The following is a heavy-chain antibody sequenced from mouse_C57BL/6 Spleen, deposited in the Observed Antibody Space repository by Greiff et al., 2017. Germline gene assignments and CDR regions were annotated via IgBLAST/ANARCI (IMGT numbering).Heavy chain of an antibody. V-gene: IGHV1-64*01. J-gene: IGHJ2*01. Sequence: QVQLQQPGAELVKPGASVKLSCKASGYTFTSYWMQWVKQRPGQGLEWIGMIHPNSGSTNYNEKFKSKATLTVDKSSSTAYMQLSSLTSEDSAVYYCARFDGSSLGSWGQGTTLTVSS. CDR1: GYTFTSYW. CDR3: ARFDGSSLGS. CDR2: IHPNSGST. D-gene: IGHD1-1*01.